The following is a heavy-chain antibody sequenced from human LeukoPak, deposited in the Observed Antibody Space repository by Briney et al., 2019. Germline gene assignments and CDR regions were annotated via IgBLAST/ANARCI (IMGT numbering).Heavy chain of an antibody. D-gene: IGHD2-2*01. CDR1: GFTFSSYS. J-gene: IGHJ6*02. CDR3: AREIVVVPAAYVFYYCGMDV. CDR2: ISSSSSTI. V-gene: IGHV3-48*04. Sequence: GGSLRLSCAASGFTFSSYSMNWVRQAPGKGLEWVSYISSSSSTIYYADYVKGRFTISRDNAKNSLYLQMNSLRAEDTAVYYCAREIVVVPAAYVFYYCGMDVWGQGTTVTVSS.